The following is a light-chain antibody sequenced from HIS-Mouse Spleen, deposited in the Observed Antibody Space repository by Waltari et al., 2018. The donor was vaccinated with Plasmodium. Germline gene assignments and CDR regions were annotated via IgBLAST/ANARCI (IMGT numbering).Light chain of an antibody. Sequence: AIWMTQSPSFLSAPTGDSVIISRRMSQGRSRYVAWYQKKPGKAPELLIYAASTLQSGVPSRFSGSGSGTDFTLTISCLQSEDFATYYCQQYYSFPWTFGQGTKVEIK. V-gene: IGKV1D-8*02. CDR1: QGRSRY. CDR3: QQYYSFPWT. J-gene: IGKJ1*01. CDR2: AAS.